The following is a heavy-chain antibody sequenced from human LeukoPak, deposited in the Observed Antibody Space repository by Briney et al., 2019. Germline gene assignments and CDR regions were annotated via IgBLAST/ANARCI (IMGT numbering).Heavy chain of an antibody. CDR3: ARPVAGYFDY. J-gene: IGHJ4*02. CDR2: INHRGST. CDR1: GGSIRGGYY. D-gene: IGHD6-19*01. V-gene: IGHV4-34*01. Sequence: PSETLSLTCGVYGGSIRGGYYWSWIRQPPGEGLEWIGEINHRGSTNYNPSLKSRVTTSVDTSKNQFSLKVTSVTAADTAMYFCARPVAGYFDYWGQGTLVTVSS.